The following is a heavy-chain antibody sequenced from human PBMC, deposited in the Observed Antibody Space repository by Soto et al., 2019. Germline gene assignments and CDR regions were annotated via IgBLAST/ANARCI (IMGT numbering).Heavy chain of an antibody. D-gene: IGHD6-6*01. J-gene: IGHJ4*02. Sequence: QVHLVQSGAEVKKPAASVKVSCKCSGYTFTSYDITWVRQAPGQGLEWMGWISAHNDNTDYAQKLQGRVTVTRDTSTSTAYMELRSLRSDDRAVYYCARGRDGDYWGQGALVTVSS. V-gene: IGHV1-18*01. CDR2: ISAHNDNT. CDR3: ARGRDGDY. CDR1: GYTFTSYD.